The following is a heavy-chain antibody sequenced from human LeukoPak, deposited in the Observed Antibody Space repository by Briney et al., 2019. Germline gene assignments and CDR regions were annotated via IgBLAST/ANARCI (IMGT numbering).Heavy chain of an antibody. J-gene: IGHJ4*02. CDR1: GYIFTGYY. Sequence: ASVKVSCKASGYIFTGYYMHWVRQAPGQGLEWMGWINPNSGDTNYAQKFQGRVTMTRDTSISTAYMELSRLRSDDTAVYYCAREMYYDFWRGSDYWGQGTLVTVSS. V-gene: IGHV1-2*02. CDR3: AREMYYDFWRGSDY. D-gene: IGHD3-3*01. CDR2: INPNSGDT.